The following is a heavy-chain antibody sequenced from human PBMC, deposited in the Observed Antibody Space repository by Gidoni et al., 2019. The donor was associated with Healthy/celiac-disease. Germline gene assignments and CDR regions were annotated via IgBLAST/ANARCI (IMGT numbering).Heavy chain of an antibody. D-gene: IGHD2-15*01. J-gene: IGHJ4*02. CDR2: INHSGST. Sequence: QVQLQQWGAGLLKPSETLSLTCAVYGGSFSGYYWSWIRQPPGKGLEWIGEINHSGSTNYNPSLKSRVTISVDTSKNQFSLKLSSVTAADTAVYYCARGSGGYCSGGSCYPFDYWGQGTLVTVSS. V-gene: IGHV4-34*01. CDR1: GGSFSGYY. CDR3: ARGSGGYCSGGSCYPFDY.